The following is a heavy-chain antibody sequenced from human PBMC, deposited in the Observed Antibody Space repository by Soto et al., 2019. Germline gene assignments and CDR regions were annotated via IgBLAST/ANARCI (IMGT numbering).Heavy chain of an antibody. J-gene: IGHJ4*02. Sequence: GGSLRLSCAASGFTFSSYSVSWVRQAPGKGLEWVSGFRTSGDGGTTYYADSVKGRFTISRDNSKNMLFLQMNSLRAEDTAIYYCAKKVNSGPGSQYFDYWGQGTLVTVSS. CDR2: FRTSGDGGTT. V-gene: IGHV3-23*01. CDR1: GFTFSSYS. CDR3: AKKVNSGPGSQYFDY. D-gene: IGHD3-10*01.